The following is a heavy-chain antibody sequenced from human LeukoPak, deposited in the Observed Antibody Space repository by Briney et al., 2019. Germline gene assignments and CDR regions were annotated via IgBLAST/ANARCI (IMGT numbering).Heavy chain of an antibody. CDR3: ARHYSGSYHSSLDY. D-gene: IGHD1-26*01. V-gene: IGHV5-51*01. CDR1: GYSFASYW. CDR2: TNPGDSDT. J-gene: IGHJ4*02. Sequence: HGESLKISCKGSGYSFASYWIAWVRQMPGTGLEWMGITNPGDSDTRYSPSFQGQVTISADKSISTAYLQWGSLKASDTAMYYCARHYSGSYHSSLDYWGQGTLVTVSS.